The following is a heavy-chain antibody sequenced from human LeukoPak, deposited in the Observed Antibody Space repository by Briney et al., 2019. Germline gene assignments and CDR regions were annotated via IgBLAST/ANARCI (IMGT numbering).Heavy chain of an antibody. CDR2: INSDGRST. V-gene: IGHV3-74*01. J-gene: IGHJ4*02. Sequence: PGGSLRLSCAASGFTFSSYWMHWVRHGPGKGLLPVSRINSDGRSTSYAGSVTGRFTMSRDNAKNTLYLQMNSLRAEDTAVYYCVRDVWGDRDSYFDSWGQGTLVTVSS. CDR1: GFTFSSYW. CDR3: VRDVWGDRDSYFDS. D-gene: IGHD2-21*01.